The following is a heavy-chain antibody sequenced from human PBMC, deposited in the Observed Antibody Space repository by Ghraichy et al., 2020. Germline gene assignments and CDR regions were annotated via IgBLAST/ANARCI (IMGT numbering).Heavy chain of an antibody. D-gene: IGHD6-13*01. CDR2: MFYSGKT. CDR3: VRSSSSWYHDY. CDR1: GGSIRSTSSY. Sequence: SCNVSGGSIRSTSSYWGWIRQPPGKGLEWIGNMFYSGKTYYSPSLESRVTMSVDTSKNQLSLKLTSVTAADTAVYFCVRSSSSWYHDYWGQGTLVSVSS. V-gene: IGHV4-39*01. J-gene: IGHJ4*02.